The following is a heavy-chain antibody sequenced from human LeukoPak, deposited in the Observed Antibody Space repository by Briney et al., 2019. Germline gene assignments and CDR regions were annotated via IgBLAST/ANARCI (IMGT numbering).Heavy chain of an antibody. CDR3: AKDPSAFKVPAAADY. V-gene: IGHV3-23*01. CDR1: GLTFSRYA. J-gene: IGHJ4*02. Sequence: GGSLRLSCAASGLTFSRYAMSWVRQAPGKGLEWGSAISGSGGSTYYADSVKGRFTISRDNSKNTLYLQMNSLTAEDTAVYYCAKDPSAFKVPAAADYWGQGTLVTVSS. CDR2: ISGSGGST. D-gene: IGHD2-2*01.